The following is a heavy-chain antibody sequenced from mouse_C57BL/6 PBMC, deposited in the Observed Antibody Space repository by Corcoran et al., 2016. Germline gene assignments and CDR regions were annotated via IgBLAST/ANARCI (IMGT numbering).Heavy chain of an antibody. CDR1: GYTFTDYY. CDR3: ARFYYDSWFAY. Sequence: EVQLQQSGPVLVKPGASVKMSCKASGYTFTDYYMNWVKQSHGKSLEWIGVINPYNGGTSYNQKFKGKATLTVDKSSSTAYMELNSLTSEDSAVYYCARFYYDSWFAYWGQGTLVTVSA. D-gene: IGHD2-4*01. CDR2: INPYNGGT. J-gene: IGHJ3*01. V-gene: IGHV1-19*01.